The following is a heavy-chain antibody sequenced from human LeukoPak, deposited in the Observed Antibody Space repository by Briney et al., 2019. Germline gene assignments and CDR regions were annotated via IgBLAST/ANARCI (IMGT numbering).Heavy chain of an antibody. J-gene: IGHJ4*02. CDR2: IYSGGSA. V-gene: IGHV3-53*01. D-gene: IGHD3-10*01. Sequence: QSGGSLRLSCAASGFTVSTNYMSWVRQAPGKGLEWVSLIYSGGSAYYTDSLKGRFTISRDNARSSLYLQMSSLRAEDTAVYYCARRREHGSGSDWLWGQGTLVTVSP. CDR1: GFTVSTNY. CDR3: ARRREHGSGSDWL.